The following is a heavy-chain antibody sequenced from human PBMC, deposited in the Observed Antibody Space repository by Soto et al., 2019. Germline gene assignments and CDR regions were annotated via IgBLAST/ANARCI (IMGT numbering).Heavy chain of an antibody. V-gene: IGHV3-66*01. D-gene: IGHD1-26*01. CDR3: GRVIPPAVTAGEFDY. CDR2: IYSGGSI. J-gene: IGHJ4*02. CDR1: GFAVSSNY. Sequence: GGSLRLSCAAAGFAVSSNYMSWVLQAPGKGLEWVSVIYSGGSIYYADSVKGRFTISRDNSKNTVFLQMNRLRVEDTAVYYCGRVIPPAVTAGEFDYWGQGTLVTVSS.